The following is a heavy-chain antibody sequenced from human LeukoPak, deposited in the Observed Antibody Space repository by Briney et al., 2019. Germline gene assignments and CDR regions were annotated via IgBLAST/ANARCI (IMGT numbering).Heavy chain of an antibody. CDR2: IRYDGSNK. Sequence: GGSLRLSCAASGFTFSSYGMHWVRQAPGKGLEWVAFIRYDGSNKYYADSVKGRFTISRDNSKNTLYLQMNSLRAEDTAVYYCAKDPAITMIVVAPGHWGQGTLVTVSS. J-gene: IGHJ4*02. CDR1: GFTFSSYG. CDR3: AKDPAITMIVVAPGH. V-gene: IGHV3-30*02. D-gene: IGHD3-22*01.